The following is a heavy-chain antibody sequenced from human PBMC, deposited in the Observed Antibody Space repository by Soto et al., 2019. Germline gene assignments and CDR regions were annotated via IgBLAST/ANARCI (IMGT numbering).Heavy chain of an antibody. J-gene: IGHJ4*02. CDR1: GFTFSSYA. CDR3: AKDRGYSYVVDY. D-gene: IGHD5-18*01. Sequence: GGSLRLSCADSGFTFSSYAMSWVRQAPGKGLEWVSAISGSGGTTYYADSVKGRFAISRDNSKNTLYLQMNSLRVEDTAVYYCAKDRGYSYVVDYWGQGALVTVSS. CDR2: ISGSGGTT. V-gene: IGHV3-23*01.